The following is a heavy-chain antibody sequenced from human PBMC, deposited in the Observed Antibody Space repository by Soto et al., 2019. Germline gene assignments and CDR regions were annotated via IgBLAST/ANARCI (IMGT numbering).Heavy chain of an antibody. V-gene: IGHV3-15*01. CDR1: GLTFSNAW. Sequence: EVQLVESGGDLVEPGVSLRLSCVASGLTFSNAWMNWIRQSPGKGLEWIGRIRSHGAGGTAEYAAPVKDRFTISRNDSENTLYLQMNSLKIEDTGVYYCTPHRVGNWFDPWGQGTLVTVSS. CDR3: TPHRVGNWFDP. CDR2: IRSHGAGGTA. D-gene: IGHD1-26*01. J-gene: IGHJ5*02.